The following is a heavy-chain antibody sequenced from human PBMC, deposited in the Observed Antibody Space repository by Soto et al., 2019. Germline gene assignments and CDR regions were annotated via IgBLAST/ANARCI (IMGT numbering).Heavy chain of an antibody. Sequence: VSVKVSCKASGYTFTSYYMHWVRQAPGQGLEWMGIINPSGGSTSYAQKFQGRVTMTRDTSTSTVYMELSSLRSEDTAVYYCASEIAARLFDYWGQGTLVTVSS. J-gene: IGHJ4*02. D-gene: IGHD6-6*01. CDR1: GYTFTSYY. V-gene: IGHV1-46*01. CDR3: ASEIAARLFDY. CDR2: INPSGGST.